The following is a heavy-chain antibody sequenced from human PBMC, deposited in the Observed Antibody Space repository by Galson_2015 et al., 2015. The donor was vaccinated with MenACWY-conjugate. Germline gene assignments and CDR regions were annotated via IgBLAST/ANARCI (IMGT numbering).Heavy chain of an antibody. Sequence: SLRLSCAASGFTFSSYSMNWVRQAPGKGLEWVSYISSSSSTIYYADSVKDRFTISRDNAKNSLYLQMNSLRDEDTAVYYCARVSSGYYVNFQRWGQGTLVTVSS. D-gene: IGHD3-22*01. V-gene: IGHV3-48*02. CDR1: GFTFSSYS. CDR3: ARVSSGYYVNFQR. J-gene: IGHJ1*01. CDR2: ISSSSSTI.